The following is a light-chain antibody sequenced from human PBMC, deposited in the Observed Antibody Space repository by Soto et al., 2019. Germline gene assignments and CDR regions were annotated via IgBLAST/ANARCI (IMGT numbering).Light chain of an antibody. CDR3: SSYTSSSTVV. CDR2: DVS. CDR1: SSDVGGYNY. J-gene: IGLJ2*01. Sequence: QSALTQPASVSGSPGQSITISCTGTSSDVGGYNYVSWYQQHPGKAPKLMIDDVSNRPSGVSNRFSGSKSGNTASLTISGLHAEDEADYYCSSYTSSSTVVFGGGTKVTVL. V-gene: IGLV2-14*01.